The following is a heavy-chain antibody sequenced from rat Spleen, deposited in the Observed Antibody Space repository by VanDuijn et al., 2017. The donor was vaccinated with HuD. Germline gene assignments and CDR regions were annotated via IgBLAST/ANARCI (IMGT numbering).Heavy chain of an antibody. CDR1: GFSLTSNS. CDR3: ARDQGD. V-gene: IGHV2-15*01. CDR2: IWSGGST. J-gene: IGHJ2*01. Sequence: QVQLKESGPGLVQPSQTLSLTCPVSGFSLTSNSVSWVRQPPGKGLEWMGAIWSGGSTDYNSALKSRLSISKDTSKSQVFLKMNSMQTEDTATYYCARDQGDWGPGVMVTVSS.